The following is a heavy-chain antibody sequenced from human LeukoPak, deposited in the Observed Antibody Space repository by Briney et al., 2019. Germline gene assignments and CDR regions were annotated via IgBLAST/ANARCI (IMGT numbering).Heavy chain of an antibody. J-gene: IGHJ5*02. V-gene: IGHV3-21*01. CDR2: ISSSSSYI. D-gene: IGHD6-6*01. CDR3: ARASSSVGWFDT. CDR1: GFTFSSYS. Sequence: GGSLRLSCAASGFTFSSYSMNWVRQAPGKGLEWVSSISSSSSYIYYADSVKGRFTISRDNAKNSLYLQMNSLRAEDTAVYYCARASSSVGWFDTWGQGTLVTVSS.